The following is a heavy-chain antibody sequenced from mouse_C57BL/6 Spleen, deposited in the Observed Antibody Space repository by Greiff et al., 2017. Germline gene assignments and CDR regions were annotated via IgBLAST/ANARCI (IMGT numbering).Heavy chain of an antibody. D-gene: IGHD2-5*01. CDR2: IRNKANGYTT. CDR3: ARYNSNYLYAMDY. Sequence: EVKLLESGGGLVQPGGSLSLSCAASGFTFTDYYMSWVRQPPGKALEWLGFIRNKANGYTTEYSASVKGRFTISRDNSQSILYLQMNALRAEDSATYSFARYNSNYLYAMDYWGEGNSDTVSS. CDR1: GFTFTDYY. V-gene: IGHV7-3*01. J-gene: IGHJ4*01.